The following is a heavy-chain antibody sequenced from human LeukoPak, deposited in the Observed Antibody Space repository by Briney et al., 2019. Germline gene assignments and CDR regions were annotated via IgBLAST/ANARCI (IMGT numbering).Heavy chain of an antibody. D-gene: IGHD4-17*01. CDR2: ISGSGDTT. V-gene: IGHV3-23*01. CDR1: GFIFSNYD. CDR3: ERGGTVFAYFCDY. J-gene: IGHJ4*02. Sequence: AGGSLRLSCAASGFIFSNYDMSWARLTPGKGLEWVSAISGSGDTTYYADSVKGRFTISRDSSTNILYLQLSSLRAEDTAIYYGERGGTVFAYFCDYWGQGTLVTVSS.